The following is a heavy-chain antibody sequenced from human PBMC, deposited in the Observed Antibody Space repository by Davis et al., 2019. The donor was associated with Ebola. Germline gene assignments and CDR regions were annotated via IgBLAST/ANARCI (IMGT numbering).Heavy chain of an antibody. CDR1: GYTFTGYY. V-gene: IGHV1-2*06. J-gene: IGHJ6*04. CDR2: INPNRGGT. CDR3: ARGTRIQLWLYYYYGMDV. Sequence: AASVKVSCKASGYTFTGYYMHWVRQAPGQGREGMGRINPNRGGTNYAQKCQGRVTMTRDTSISTAYMELSRLRSDDTAVYYCARGTRIQLWLYYYYGMDVWGKGTTVTVSS. D-gene: IGHD5-18*01.